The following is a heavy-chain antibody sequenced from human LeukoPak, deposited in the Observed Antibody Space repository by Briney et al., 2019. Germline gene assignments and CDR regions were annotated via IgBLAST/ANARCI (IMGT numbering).Heavy chain of an antibody. CDR2: IGTAGDT. D-gene: IGHD3-10*01. Sequence: GGSLRLSCAASGFTFSSYDMHWVRQATGKGLEWVSAIGTAGDTYYPGSVKGRFTISRENAKNSLYLQMNSLRAGDTAVYYCARGDYYYGSGSYSIPFDYWGQGTLVTVSS. CDR1: GFTFSSYD. J-gene: IGHJ4*02. CDR3: ARGDYYYGSGSYSIPFDY. V-gene: IGHV3-13*01.